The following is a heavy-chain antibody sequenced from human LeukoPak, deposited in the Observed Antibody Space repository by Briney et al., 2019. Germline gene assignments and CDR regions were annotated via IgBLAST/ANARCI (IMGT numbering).Heavy chain of an antibody. J-gene: IGHJ4*02. CDR1: DGSISSSVYY. V-gene: IGHV4-39*01. Sequence: ASETLSLTCIVSDGSISSSVYYWGWIRQPPGKGLERIGSISYSGTTYYSPSLKSRVTISVDTSKSQFSLKLSSVTAADTAVYYCARQVAARPEYFDYWGQGTLVTVSS. CDR2: ISYSGTT. CDR3: ARQVAARPEYFDY. D-gene: IGHD6-6*01.